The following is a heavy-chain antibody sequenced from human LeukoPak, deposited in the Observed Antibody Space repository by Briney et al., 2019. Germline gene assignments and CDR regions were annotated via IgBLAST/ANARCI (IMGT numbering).Heavy chain of an antibody. V-gene: IGHV3-53*01. J-gene: IGHJ3*02. CDR3: ATLARYAFDI. CDR1: GLTVSSKD. Sequence: GGSLRLSCAASGLTVSSKDMSWVRQAPGKGLEWVSVIYSGGSTYYADSLKGRFTISRDNSKNTLYLQINSLRAEDTAVYYCATLARYAFDIWGQGTMVTVSS. CDR2: IYSGGST. D-gene: IGHD5-12*01.